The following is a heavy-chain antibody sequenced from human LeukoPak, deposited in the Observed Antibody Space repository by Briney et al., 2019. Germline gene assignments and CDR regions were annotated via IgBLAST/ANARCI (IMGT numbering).Heavy chain of an antibody. D-gene: IGHD3-10*01. CDR1: GYTFTSYD. V-gene: IGHV1-8*01. J-gene: IGHJ6*02. CDR2: MNPNSGNT. Sequence: AASVKVSCKASGYTFTSYDINWVRQATGQGLEWMGWMNPNSGNTGYAQKFQGRVTMTRNTSISTAYMELTSLRSEDTAVYYCAREGSGNDGMDVWGQGTTVTVSS. CDR3: AREGSGNDGMDV.